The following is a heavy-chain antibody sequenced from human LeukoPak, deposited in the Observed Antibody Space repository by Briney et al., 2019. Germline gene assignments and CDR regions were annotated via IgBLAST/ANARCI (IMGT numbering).Heavy chain of an antibody. Sequence: GGSLRLSCAASGFTFSSYWLHWVRQAPGKGLVWVSRINSDGSSTSYADSVKGRFTISRDNAKNTLYLQMNSLRAEDTAVYYCARGVGYCSSTSCYWWFDPWGQGTLVTVSS. CDR2: INSDGSST. CDR1: GFTFSSYW. CDR3: ARGVGYCSSTSCYWWFDP. V-gene: IGHV3-74*01. J-gene: IGHJ5*02. D-gene: IGHD2-2*01.